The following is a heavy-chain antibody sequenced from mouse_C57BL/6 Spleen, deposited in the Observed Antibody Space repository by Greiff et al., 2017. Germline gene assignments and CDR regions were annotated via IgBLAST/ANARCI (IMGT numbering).Heavy chain of an antibody. D-gene: IGHD6-1*01. CDR3: ARQDSSYWYFDV. J-gene: IGHJ1*03. CDR2: ISNLAYSI. Sequence: VQLQESGGGLVQPGGSLKLPCAASGFTFSDYGMAWVRQAPRKGPEWVAFISNLAYSIYYADTVTGRFTISRENAKNTLYLEMSSLRSEDTAMYYSARQDSSYWYFDVWGTGTTVTVSS. V-gene: IGHV5-15*01. CDR1: GFTFSDYG.